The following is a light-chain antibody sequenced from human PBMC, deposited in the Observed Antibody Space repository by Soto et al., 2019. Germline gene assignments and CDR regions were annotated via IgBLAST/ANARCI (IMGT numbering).Light chain of an antibody. J-gene: IGKJ4*01. V-gene: IGKV3-20*01. Sequence: EIVLAQSPGTLALSPGERATLSCMASQSVSSSYSAWYQQKPGQAPRLLIYGASSRATGIPDRFSGSGSGTDFTLTISRLEPEDFAVYYCQQYGSSPLTFGGGTKVDNK. CDR3: QQYGSSPLT. CDR2: GAS. CDR1: QSVSSSY.